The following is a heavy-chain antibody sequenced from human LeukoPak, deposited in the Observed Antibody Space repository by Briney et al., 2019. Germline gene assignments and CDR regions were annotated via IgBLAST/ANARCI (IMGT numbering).Heavy chain of an antibody. CDR2: IYYSGST. V-gene: IGHV4-39*01. D-gene: IGHD2-15*01. CDR1: GGSISSSSYY. J-gene: IGHJ4*02. Sequence: PSETLSLTCTVSGGSISSSSYYWGWIRQPPGKGLEWIGSIYYSGSTYYSPSLKSRVTISVDTSKNQFSLKLSSVTAADTAVYYCARQRIDIVVVVAATGSGILDYWGQGTLVTVSS. CDR3: ARQRIDIVVVVAATGSGILDY.